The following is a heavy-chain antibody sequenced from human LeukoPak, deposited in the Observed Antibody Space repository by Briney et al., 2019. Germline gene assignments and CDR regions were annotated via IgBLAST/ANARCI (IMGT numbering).Heavy chain of an antibody. Sequence: GGSLRLSCAASGFTVSSNYMSWVRQAPGKGLEWVSVMYSGGNTYYADSVKGRFTISRDNSKNTLHLQMNSLRAEDTAVYYCARSADRSGYFREITLYYFDYWGQGTLVTVSS. V-gene: IGHV3-53*01. CDR2: MYSGGNT. CDR1: GFTVSSNY. D-gene: IGHD3-22*01. J-gene: IGHJ4*02. CDR3: ARSADRSGYFREITLYYFDY.